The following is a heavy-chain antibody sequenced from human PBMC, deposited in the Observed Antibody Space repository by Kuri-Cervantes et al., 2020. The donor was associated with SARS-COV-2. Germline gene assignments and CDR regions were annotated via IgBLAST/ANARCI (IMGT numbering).Heavy chain of an antibody. Sequence: GGPLRPPWAASGFTFSSYGRHGVHQAPGKGVEGVAFIRYDGSNKYYADSVKGRFTISRDNSKNTLYLQMNSLSAEDTAVYYCAGVYSSSWSYDYWGQGTLVTVSS. D-gene: IGHD6-13*01. J-gene: IGHJ4*02. CDR2: IRYDGSNK. CDR3: AGVYSSSWSYDY. V-gene: IGHV3-30*02. CDR1: GFTFSSYG.